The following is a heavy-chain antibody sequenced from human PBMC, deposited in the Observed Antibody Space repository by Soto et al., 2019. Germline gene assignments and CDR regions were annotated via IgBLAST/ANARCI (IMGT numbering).Heavy chain of an antibody. CDR2: ITPYNGNT. V-gene: IGHV1-18*01. D-gene: IGHD2-2*01. CDR3: ARDTSFYFDY. J-gene: IGHJ4*02. CDR1: NYTFITYG. Sequence: ASVKVSCKASNYTFITYGITWVRQAPGQGLEWVGWITPYNGNTNYGQNFQGRVTMTADTSTSTAYMELGSLTTDDTAVYYCARDTSFYFDYWGKGPRVTVSS.